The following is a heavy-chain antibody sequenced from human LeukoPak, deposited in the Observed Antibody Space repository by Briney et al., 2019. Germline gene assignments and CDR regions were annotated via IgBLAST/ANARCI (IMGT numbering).Heavy chain of an antibody. CDR1: GGSISSYY. J-gene: IGHJ3*02. D-gene: IGHD3-16*02. Sequence: PSETLSLTCTVSGGSISSYYWSWIRQPPGKGLEWIGYIYYSGSTNYNPSLKSRVTISVDKSKNQFSLKLGSVTAADTAVYYCARVSAEDYAFDIWGQGTMVTVSS. CDR2: IYYSGST. V-gene: IGHV4-59*12. CDR3: ARVSAEDYAFDI.